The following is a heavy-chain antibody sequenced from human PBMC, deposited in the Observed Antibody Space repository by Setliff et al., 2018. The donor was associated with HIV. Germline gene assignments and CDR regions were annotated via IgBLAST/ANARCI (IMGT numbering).Heavy chain of an antibody. V-gene: IGHV1-18*01. CDR3: ARGRCSDAACFFDY. Sequence: ASVKVSCKASGYTFSDYDVAWVRQAPGQGLEWMGWISGYSGHTSYAQKFQGRFTISRDNAKNSLYLQMDNLTVDDTAVYFCARGRCSDAACFFDYWGQGTLVTVSS. D-gene: IGHD3-16*01. J-gene: IGHJ4*02. CDR1: GYTFSDYD. CDR2: ISGYSGHT.